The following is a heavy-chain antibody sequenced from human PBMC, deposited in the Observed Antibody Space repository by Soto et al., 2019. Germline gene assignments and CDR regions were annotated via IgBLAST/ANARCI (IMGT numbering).Heavy chain of an antibody. V-gene: IGHV3-23*01. CDR2: ISGSGGST. J-gene: IGHJ4*02. Sequence: EVQLLESGGGLVQPGGSLRLSCAASGFTFSSYVMSWVRQAPGKGLEWVSAISGSGGSTDYADSVKGRFTISRDNSKNTLYLQMNSLRAEDTAVYYCAKDEVRVLMVYAIDYWGQGTLVTVSS. CDR3: AKDEVRVLMVYAIDY. D-gene: IGHD2-8*01. CDR1: GFTFSSYV.